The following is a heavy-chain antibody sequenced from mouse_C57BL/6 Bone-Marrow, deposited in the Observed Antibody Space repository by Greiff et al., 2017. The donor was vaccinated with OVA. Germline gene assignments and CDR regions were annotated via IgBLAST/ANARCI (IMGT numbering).Heavy chain of an antibody. Sequence: QVQLQQSGAELARPGASVKLSCKASGYTFTSYGISWVKQRTGQGLEWIGEIYPRSGNTYYNEKFKGKATMTADKSSSTAYIELRSLTSEDSAVDFCARSGGGGPGYWGQSTTLTVSS. CDR2: IYPRSGNT. D-gene: IGHD3-2*02. CDR1: GYTFTSYG. J-gene: IGHJ2*01. V-gene: IGHV1-81*01. CDR3: ARSGGGGPGY.